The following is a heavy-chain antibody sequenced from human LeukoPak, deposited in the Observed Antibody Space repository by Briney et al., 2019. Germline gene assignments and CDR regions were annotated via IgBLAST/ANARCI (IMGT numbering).Heavy chain of an antibody. J-gene: IGHJ2*01. CDR2: IYYSGST. D-gene: IGHD5-18*01. CDR3: ARVRGYSYGPLEYFDL. Sequence: SETLSLTCTVSGGSISSSSYYWGWIRQPPGKGLEWIGSIYYSGSTYYNPSLKSRVTISVDTSKNQFSLKLSSVTAADTAVYYCARVRGYSYGPLEYFDLWGRGTLFTVSS. CDR1: GGSISSSSYY. V-gene: IGHV4-39*07.